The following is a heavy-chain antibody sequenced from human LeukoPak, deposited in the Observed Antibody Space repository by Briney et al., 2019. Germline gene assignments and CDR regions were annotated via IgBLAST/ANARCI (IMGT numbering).Heavy chain of an antibody. CDR2: INPNSGGT. Sequence: ASVQVSFQASGYPFTGYYMHWVRPAPGQGLEWMGWINPNSGGTNYAQKFQGRVTITRDTSISTAYMELSRLRSDDTAVYYCARDRVTRGYSYGYPYWGHGTLVTVSS. CDR1: GYPFTGYY. D-gene: IGHD5-18*01. V-gene: IGHV1-2*02. CDR3: ARDRVTRGYSYGYPY. J-gene: IGHJ4*01.